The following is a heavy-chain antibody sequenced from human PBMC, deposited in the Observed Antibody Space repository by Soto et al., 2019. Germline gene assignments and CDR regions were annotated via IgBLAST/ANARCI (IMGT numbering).Heavy chain of an antibody. D-gene: IGHD6-6*01. CDR3: ARVRIAARLMDV. J-gene: IGHJ6*02. CDR2: IIPIFGTA. Sequence: GASVKVSCKASGGTFSSYAISWVRQAPGQGLEWMGGIIPIFGTANYAQKFQGRVTITADESTSTAYMELSSLRSEDTAVYYCARVRIAARLMDVWGQGTTVTVS. CDR1: GGTFSSYA. V-gene: IGHV1-69*13.